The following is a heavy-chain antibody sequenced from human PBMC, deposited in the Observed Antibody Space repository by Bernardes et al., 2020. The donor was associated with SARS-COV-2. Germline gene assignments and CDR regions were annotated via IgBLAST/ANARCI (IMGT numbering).Heavy chain of an antibody. CDR2: IYHSGST. Sequence: SETLSLTCAVSGGSISSSNWWSWVRQPPGKGLEWIGEIYHSGSTNYNPSLKSRVTISVDKSKNQFSLKLSSVTAADTAVYYCATTRLGALWYYYGMDVWGQGTTVTVSS. V-gene: IGHV4-4*02. CDR1: GGSISSSNW. J-gene: IGHJ6*02. CDR3: ATTRLGALWYYYGMDV. D-gene: IGHD1-26*01.